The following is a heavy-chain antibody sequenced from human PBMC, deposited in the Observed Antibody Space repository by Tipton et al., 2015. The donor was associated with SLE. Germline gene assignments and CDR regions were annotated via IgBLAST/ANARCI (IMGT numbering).Heavy chain of an antibody. J-gene: IGHJ3*02. CDR1: DDSISSHS. CDR3: ARGSWGSDAFDI. Sequence: TLSLTCTVSDDSISSHSWNWIRQPPGKGLEWIGYIYYSGGTNYNPSLNSRVTISVDMSKNQFSLKLSSVTAADTAVYYCARGSWGSDAFDIWGQGTVVTVSS. V-gene: IGHV4-59*11. D-gene: IGHD3-10*01. CDR2: IYYSGGT.